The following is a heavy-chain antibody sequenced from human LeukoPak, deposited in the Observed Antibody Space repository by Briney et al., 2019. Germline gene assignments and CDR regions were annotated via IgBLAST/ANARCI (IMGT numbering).Heavy chain of an antibody. CDR2: ISYDGSNT. D-gene: IGHD3-10*01. CDR1: GFTFSSYG. Sequence: PGGSLRLSCAASGFTFSSYGMHWVRQAPGKGLEWVAVISYDGSNTYYADSVKGRFTISRDNSKNMLYLQMNSLRAEDTAVYYCANTYYYGSRSYMDYWGQGTLVTVSS. CDR3: ANTYYYGSRSYMDY. J-gene: IGHJ4*02. V-gene: IGHV3-30*18.